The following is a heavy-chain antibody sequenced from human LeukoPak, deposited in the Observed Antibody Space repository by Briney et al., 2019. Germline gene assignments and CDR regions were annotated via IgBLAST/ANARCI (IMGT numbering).Heavy chain of an antibody. D-gene: IGHD1-26*01. V-gene: IGHV3-23*01. Sequence: GGSLRLSCAASGFTFSSYAMSWVRQAPGKGLEWASGISSSGGNTYYAESVKGRFTISRDNSKDTLYLQMNSLRAEDTAVYYCASQRSYSGSYVTFDFWGQGTLVTVSS. CDR2: ISSSGGNT. CDR3: ASQRSYSGSYVTFDF. J-gene: IGHJ4*02. CDR1: GFTFSSYA.